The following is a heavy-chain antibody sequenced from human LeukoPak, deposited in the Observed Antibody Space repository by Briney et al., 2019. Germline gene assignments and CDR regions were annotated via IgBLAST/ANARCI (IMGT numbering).Heavy chain of an antibody. Sequence: ASVKVSCKASGYTFTSYDINWVRQATGQGLEWMGWMNPNSGNTGYAQKFQGRVTITRNTSISTAYMELSSLRSEDTAVYYCARDLAAAGPAFDYWGQGTLVTVSS. V-gene: IGHV1-8*03. J-gene: IGHJ4*02. CDR1: GYTFTSYD. CDR3: ARDLAAAGPAFDY. CDR2: MNPNSGNT. D-gene: IGHD6-13*01.